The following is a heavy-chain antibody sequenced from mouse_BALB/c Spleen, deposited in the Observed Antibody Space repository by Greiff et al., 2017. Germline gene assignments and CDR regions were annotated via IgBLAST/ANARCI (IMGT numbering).Heavy chain of an antibody. CDR3: ARRGYDY. CDR2: ISSGGST. D-gene: IGHD1-2*01. J-gene: IGHJ2*01. CDR1: GFTFSSYA. V-gene: IGHV5-6-5*01. Sequence: EVQRVESGGGLVKPGGSLKLSCAASGFTFSSYAMSWVRQTPEKRLEWVASISSGGSTYYPDSVKGRFTISRDNARNILYLQMSSLRSEDTAMYYCARRGYDYWGQGTTLTVSS.